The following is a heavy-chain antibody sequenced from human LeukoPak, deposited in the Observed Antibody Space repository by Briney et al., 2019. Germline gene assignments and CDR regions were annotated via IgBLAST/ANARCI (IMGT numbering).Heavy chain of an antibody. CDR1: GFTFSSYW. D-gene: IGHD6-6*01. CDR2: INSDGSST. Sequence: GGSLRLSCAASGFTFSSYWMHWVRQAPGKGLVWVSRINSDGSSTSYADSVKGRFTISRDNAKNTLYLQMNSLRAEDTAVYYCAKNTQYSGYYDCWGQGTLVAVSS. V-gene: IGHV3-74*01. CDR3: AKNTQYSGYYDC. J-gene: IGHJ4*02.